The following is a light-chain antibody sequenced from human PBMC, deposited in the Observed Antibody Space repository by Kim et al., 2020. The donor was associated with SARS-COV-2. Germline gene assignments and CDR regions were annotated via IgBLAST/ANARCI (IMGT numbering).Light chain of an antibody. CDR3: HQYYSSPRT. J-gene: IGKJ1*01. CDR2: WAS. V-gene: IGKV4-1*01. CDR1: QSVLHISDHKNY. Sequence: DIVMTQSPDSLAVSLGERATINCKSSQSVLHISDHKNYLAWYQQKPGQPPKLLIYWASTRESGVPDRFSGSGSGTDFTLTISNLQAEDVAVYYCHQYYSSPRTFGQGTKVDIK.